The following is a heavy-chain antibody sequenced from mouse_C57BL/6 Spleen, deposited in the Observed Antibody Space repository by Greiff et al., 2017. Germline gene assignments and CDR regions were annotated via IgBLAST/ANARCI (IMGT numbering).Heavy chain of an antibody. D-gene: IGHD3-2*02. CDR3: ARDSSGYVSAY. J-gene: IGHJ3*01. CDR1: GYSFTSYY. CDR2: IYPGSGNT. Sequence: VQLQQSGPELVKPGASVKISCKASGYSFTSYYIHWVKQRPGQGLEWIGWIYPGSGNTKYIEKFKGKATLTADTSSSTAYMQLSSLTSEDSAVYYCARDSSGYVSAYWGQGTLVTVSA. V-gene: IGHV1-66*01.